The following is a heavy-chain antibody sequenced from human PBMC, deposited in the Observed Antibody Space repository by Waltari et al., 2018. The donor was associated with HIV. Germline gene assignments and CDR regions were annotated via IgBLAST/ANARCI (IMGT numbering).Heavy chain of an antibody. Sequence: EVQLVESGGGLVQPGGSLRLSCAASGCTFSDSWMSWVRQAPGKGLEWVANIKQDGSEKYYVDSVKGRFTISRDNAKNSLYLQMNSLRAEDTAMYYCARDGPYSSGWYGSDYWGQGTLVTVSS. CDR2: IKQDGSEK. J-gene: IGHJ4*02. V-gene: IGHV3-7*01. D-gene: IGHD6-19*01. CDR1: GCTFSDSW. CDR3: ARDGPYSSGWYGSDY.